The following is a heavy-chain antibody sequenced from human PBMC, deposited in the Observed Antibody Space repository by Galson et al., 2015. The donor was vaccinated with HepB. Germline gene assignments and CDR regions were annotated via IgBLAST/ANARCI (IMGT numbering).Heavy chain of an antibody. V-gene: IGHV3-7*01. CDR2: TKPDGSDK. D-gene: IGHD5-24*01. CDR3: ARGASNSFHI. CDR1: GFTFSDSW. Sequence: SLRLSCAASGFTFSDSWMDWIRQAPGKGLEWVASTKPDGSDKYYADSVKGRFTISRDNAKNSLFLQMNSLRLEDTAVYYCARGASNSFHIWGQGAMVTVSS. J-gene: IGHJ3*02.